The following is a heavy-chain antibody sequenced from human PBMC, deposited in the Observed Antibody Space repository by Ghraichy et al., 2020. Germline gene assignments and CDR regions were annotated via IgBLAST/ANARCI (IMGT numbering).Heavy chain of an antibody. CDR1: GGSISSSGYH. D-gene: IGHD3-3*01. Sequence: SETLSLTCTVSGGSISSSGYHWGWVRQPPGKGLEWIATSYYSGSTYYNPSLKSRVSISVDTATNQFSLRLSSVTAADTAGYYCASLRIFGVFITLFNWFDPWGQGTLVTVSS. V-gene: IGHV4-39*01. CDR2: SYYSGST. CDR3: ASLRIFGVFITLFNWFDP. J-gene: IGHJ5*02.